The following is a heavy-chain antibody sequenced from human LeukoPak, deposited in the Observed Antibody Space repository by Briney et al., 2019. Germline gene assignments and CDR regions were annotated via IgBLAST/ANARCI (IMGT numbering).Heavy chain of an antibody. Sequence: SETLSLTCTVSGGSISTYYRSWIRQTPGKGLEWIGYIYSSGSTKLSPSLKSRVTISVDTSKNQFSLKLSSVTAADTAVYYCARYTDCSGSDCYTNWFGPWGQGTLVTVSS. D-gene: IGHD2-21*02. J-gene: IGHJ5*02. CDR3: ARYTDCSGSDCYTNWFGP. CDR2: IYSSGST. CDR1: GGSISTYY. V-gene: IGHV4-59*01.